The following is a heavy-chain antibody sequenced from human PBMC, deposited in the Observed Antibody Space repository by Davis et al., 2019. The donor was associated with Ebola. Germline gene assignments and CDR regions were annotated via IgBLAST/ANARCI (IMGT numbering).Heavy chain of an antibody. J-gene: IGHJ4*02. V-gene: IGHV3-48*01. CDR3: ARGGGLMDYDILTGYYFDY. D-gene: IGHD3-9*01. CDR1: GFTFSSYS. Sequence: GESLKISCAASGFTFSSYSMNWVRQAPGKGLEWVSYISSSSSTIYYADSVKGRFTISRDNSKNTLYLQMNSLRAEDTAVYYCARGGGLMDYDILTGYYFDYWGQGTLVTVSS. CDR2: ISSSSSTI.